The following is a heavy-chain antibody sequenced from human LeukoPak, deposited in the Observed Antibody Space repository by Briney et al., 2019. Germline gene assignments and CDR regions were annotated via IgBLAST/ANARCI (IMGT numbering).Heavy chain of an antibody. CDR2: IKQDGSEK. Sequence: GGSLRLSCAASGFTFSSYWMSWVRQAPGKGLEWVANIKQDGSEKYYVDSVKGRFTISRDNAKNSLYLQMNSLRAEDTAVYYCARDSSGYSYGLRRYYYYGMDVWGQGTTVTVSS. CDR3: ARDSSGYSYGLRRYYYYGMDV. V-gene: IGHV3-7*01. CDR1: GFTFSSYW. J-gene: IGHJ6*02. D-gene: IGHD5-18*01.